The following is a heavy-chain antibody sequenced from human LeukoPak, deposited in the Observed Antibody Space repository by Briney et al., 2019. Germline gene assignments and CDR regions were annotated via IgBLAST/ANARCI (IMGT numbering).Heavy chain of an antibody. CDR2: IKSDGSST. Sequence: PGGSLRLSCAASGFTLSSYWMHWVRQAPGQGLMWVSRIKSDGSSTSYADSVKGRFTISRDNAKNTLYLQMNSLRAEDTAVYYCARDPYLGPFDYWGQGTLVTVSS. V-gene: IGHV3-74*01. J-gene: IGHJ4*02. CDR3: ARDPYLGPFDY. D-gene: IGHD3/OR15-3a*01. CDR1: GFTLSSYW.